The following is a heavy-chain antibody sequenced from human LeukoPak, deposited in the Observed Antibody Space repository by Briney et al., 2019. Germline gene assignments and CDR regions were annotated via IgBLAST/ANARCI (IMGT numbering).Heavy chain of an antibody. V-gene: IGHV3-73*01. CDR2: IDRPAKSYAT. J-gene: IGHJ5*02. CDR3: AKPISGGLAVSADWFDP. Sequence: GGSLRLSCAASGFTLSDSAIHWVRQASGKGLEWVGLIDRPAKSYATAYGASVGGRFTISRDNSKDTPYLQLNSLKAEDTAIYFCAKPISGGLAVSADWFDPWGQGTLVIVSS. D-gene: IGHD6-19*01. CDR1: GFTLSDSA.